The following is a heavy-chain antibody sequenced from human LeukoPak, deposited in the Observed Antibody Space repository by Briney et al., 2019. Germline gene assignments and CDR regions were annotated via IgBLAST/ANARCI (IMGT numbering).Heavy chain of an antibody. Sequence: GGSLRLSCAASGFTFSSYSMNWVRQAPGKGLEWVSYISSSSSSIYYADSVKGRFTISRDNAKNSLYLQMNSLRAEDTAVYYCARDITGTTTDAFDIWGQGTMVTVSS. CDR1: GFTFSSYS. CDR3: ARDITGTTTDAFDI. J-gene: IGHJ3*02. V-gene: IGHV3-48*01. CDR2: ISSSSSSI. D-gene: IGHD1-7*01.